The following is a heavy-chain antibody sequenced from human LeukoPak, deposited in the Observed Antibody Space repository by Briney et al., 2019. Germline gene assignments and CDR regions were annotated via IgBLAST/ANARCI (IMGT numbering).Heavy chain of an antibody. J-gene: IGHJ3*02. D-gene: IGHD2-2*01. CDR1: GGTFSSYA. V-gene: IGHV1-69*01. CDR2: IIPIFGTA. Sequence: ASVKVSCKASGGTFSSYAISWVRQAPGQGLEWMGGIIPIFGTANYAQKFQGRVTITADESTSTAYMELSSLRSEDTAVHYCARPGGCSSTSCHQADDAFDIWGQGTMVTVSS. CDR3: ARPGGCSSTSCHQADDAFDI.